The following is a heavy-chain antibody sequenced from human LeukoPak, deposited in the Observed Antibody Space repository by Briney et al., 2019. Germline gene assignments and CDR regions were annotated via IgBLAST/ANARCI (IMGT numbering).Heavy chain of an antibody. J-gene: IGHJ3*01. CDR3: ARDRDGSGWPGIDAFDF. CDR1: GFSFVNYW. V-gene: IGHV3-74*01. CDR2: INHDGSLT. D-gene: IGHD3-22*01. Sequence: GGSLRLSCAASGFSFVNYWMYWVRQTPGKGLVWVSRINHDGSLTTYADSVKGRSTISRDNNKNILYLLLNSLGAEDTAVYFCARDRDGSGWPGIDAFDFWGQGTTVIVPS.